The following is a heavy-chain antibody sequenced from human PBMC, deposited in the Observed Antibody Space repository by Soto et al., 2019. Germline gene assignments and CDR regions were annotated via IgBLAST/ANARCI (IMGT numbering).Heavy chain of an antibody. V-gene: IGHV1-69*13. Sequence: SVKVSCKASGGTFSSYAISWVRQAPGQGLEWMGGVIPIFGTANYAQKFQGRVTITADESTSTAYMELSSLRSEDTAVYYCARSSYVYYDSSGYPHDAFDIWGQGTMVTVSS. D-gene: IGHD3-22*01. J-gene: IGHJ3*02. CDR1: GGTFSSYA. CDR3: ARSSYVYYDSSGYPHDAFDI. CDR2: VIPIFGTA.